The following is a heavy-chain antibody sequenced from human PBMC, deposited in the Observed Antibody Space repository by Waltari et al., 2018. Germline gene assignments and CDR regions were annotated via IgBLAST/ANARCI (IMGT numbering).Heavy chain of an antibody. D-gene: IGHD3-22*01. V-gene: IGHV4-61*02. J-gene: IGHJ4*02. CDR1: GGSISSGSYY. CDR3: ARASYYYDSSGYMYYFDY. Sequence: QVQLQESGPGLVKPSQTLSLTGTVYGGSISSGSYYWSWTRQPAGKGLEWIGRIYTSGSTNYNPSLKSRVTISVDTSKNQFSLKLSSVTAADTAVYYCARASYYYDSSGYMYYFDYWGQGTLVTVSS. CDR2: IYTSGST.